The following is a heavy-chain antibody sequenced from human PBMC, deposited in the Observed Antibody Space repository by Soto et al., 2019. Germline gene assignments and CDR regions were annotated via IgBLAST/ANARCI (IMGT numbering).Heavy chain of an antibody. Sequence: EVQLLESGGGLVQPGGSLRLSCAASGCTFSSYAMSWVRQAPGKGLEWVSAISGSGGSTYYADSVKGRFTISRDNSKNTLYLQMNSLRAEDTAVYYCAKDPSEWLRNYYFDYWGQGTLVTVSS. D-gene: IGHD5-12*01. CDR2: ISGSGGST. CDR1: GCTFSSYA. J-gene: IGHJ4*02. V-gene: IGHV3-23*01. CDR3: AKDPSEWLRNYYFDY.